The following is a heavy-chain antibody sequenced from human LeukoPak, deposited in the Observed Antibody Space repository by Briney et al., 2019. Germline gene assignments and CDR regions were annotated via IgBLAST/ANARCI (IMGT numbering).Heavy chain of an antibody. CDR2: ISWNSGSI. Sequence: PGGSLRLSCAASGFTFSSYSMNWVRQAPGKGLEWVSGISWNSGSIGYADSVKGRFTISRDNAKNSLYLQMNSLRAEDTALYYCAKATTYYYDSSGYYPGYFDYWGQGTLVTVSS. CDR1: GFTFSSYS. V-gene: IGHV3-9*01. CDR3: AKATTYYYDSSGYYPGYFDY. D-gene: IGHD3-22*01. J-gene: IGHJ4*02.